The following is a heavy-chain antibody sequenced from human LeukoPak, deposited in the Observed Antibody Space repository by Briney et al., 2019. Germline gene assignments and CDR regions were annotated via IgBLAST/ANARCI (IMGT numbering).Heavy chain of an antibody. CDR2: IYHSGST. Sequence: SETLSLTCAVSGGSISSSNWWSWVRQPPGKGLEWIGEIYHSGSTNYNPSLKSRVTISVDKSKNQFSLKLSSVTAADTAVYYCARDRSGYQYYFDYWGQGTLVTVSS. D-gene: IGHD3-22*01. CDR1: GGSISSSNW. V-gene: IGHV4-4*02. J-gene: IGHJ4*02. CDR3: ARDRSGYQYYFDY.